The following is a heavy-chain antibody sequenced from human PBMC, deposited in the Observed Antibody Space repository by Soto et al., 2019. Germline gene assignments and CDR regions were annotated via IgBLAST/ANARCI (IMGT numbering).Heavy chain of an antibody. V-gene: IGHV1-69*13. CDR2: IIPIFGTA. J-gene: IGHJ6*02. CDR1: GGTFSSYA. D-gene: IGHD6-6*01. Sequence: SVKVSCQASGGTFSSYAISWVRQAPGQGLEWMGGIIPIFGTANYAQKFQGRVTITADESTSTAYMGLSSLRSEDTAVYYCASRNPSSSWAGMDVWGQGTTVTVSS. CDR3: ASRNPSSSWAGMDV.